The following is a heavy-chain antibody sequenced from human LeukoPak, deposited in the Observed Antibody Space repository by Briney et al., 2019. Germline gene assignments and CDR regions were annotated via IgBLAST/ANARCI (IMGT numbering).Heavy chain of an antibody. D-gene: IGHD6-19*01. J-gene: IGHJ6*03. CDR3: ARGGGSGWFLADYYYMDV. V-gene: IGHV1-69*05. CDR2: INPIFGTA. Sequence: SVKVSCKASGGTFSSYAISWVRQAPGQGLEWMGRINPIFGTANYAQKFQGRVTITTDESTNPAYMELSSLRSEDTAVYYCARGGGSGWFLADYYYMDVWGKGTTVTVSS. CDR1: GGTFSSYA.